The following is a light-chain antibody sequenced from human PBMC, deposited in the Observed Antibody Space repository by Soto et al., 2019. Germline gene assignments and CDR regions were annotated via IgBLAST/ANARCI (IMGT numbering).Light chain of an antibody. V-gene: IGKV1-12*01. Sequence: DIQMTQSPSSVPASVGARVTITSRSSEDISAWLAWYQQKPGKAPKIVSYAASTLQSGVPSRFRGSGSGTDFTLTISCLKSEDFETYYCQQYYSYPLTFGQGTKVDIK. J-gene: IGKJ1*01. CDR3: QQYYSYPLT. CDR2: AAS. CDR1: EDISAW.